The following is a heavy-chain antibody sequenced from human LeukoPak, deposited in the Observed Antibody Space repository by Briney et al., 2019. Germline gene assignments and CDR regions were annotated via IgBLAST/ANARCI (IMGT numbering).Heavy chain of an antibody. D-gene: IGHD6-19*01. CDR2: IYYSGST. CDR1: GGSISSSSYY. V-gene: IGHV4-39*01. J-gene: IGHJ5*02. Sequence: SETLSLTCTVSGGSISSSSYYRGWIRQPPGKGLEWIGSIYYSGSTYYNPSLKSRVTISVDTSKNQFSLKLSSVTAADTAVYYCARHGLAQWLPQNVNWFDPWGQGTLVIVSS. CDR3: ARHGLAQWLPQNVNWFDP.